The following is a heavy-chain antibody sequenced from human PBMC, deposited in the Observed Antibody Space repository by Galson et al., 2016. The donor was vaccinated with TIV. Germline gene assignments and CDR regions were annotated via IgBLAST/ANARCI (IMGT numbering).Heavy chain of an antibody. Sequence: QSGAEVTKPGESLMISCKGSGYSFTNYWINWVRQMPGKGLEWMGRIDPTDSYTNYSPSFQGHVTISSDKSIRTAYLQWSSLKASDTAMYFCARGVSTGSGWLDPWGQGTLGTVSS. V-gene: IGHV5-10-1*01. CDR1: GYSFTNYW. J-gene: IGHJ5*02. CDR2: IDPTDSYT. CDR3: ARGVSTGSGWLDP. D-gene: IGHD5/OR15-5a*01.